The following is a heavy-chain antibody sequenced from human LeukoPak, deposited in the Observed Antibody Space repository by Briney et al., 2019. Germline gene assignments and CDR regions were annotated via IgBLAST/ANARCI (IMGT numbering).Heavy chain of an antibody. CDR3: ASLDYYDSIEDAFDI. J-gene: IGHJ3*02. Sequence: SETLSLTCTVSGGSISSSSYYWGWIRQPPGKGLEWIGSIYYSGSTYYNPSLKSRVTISVDTSKNQFSLKLSSVTAADTAVYYCASLDYYDSIEDAFDIWGQGTMVTVSS. V-gene: IGHV4-39*01. CDR1: GGSISSSSYY. D-gene: IGHD3-22*01. CDR2: IYYSGST.